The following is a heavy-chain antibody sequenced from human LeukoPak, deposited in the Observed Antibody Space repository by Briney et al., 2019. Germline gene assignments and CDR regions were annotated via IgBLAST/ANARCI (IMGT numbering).Heavy chain of an antibody. CDR1: GNYW. Sequence: GGSLRLSCAASGNYWMHWVRQAPGKGLVWLSRINSDGLITNYADSVKGRFTVSRDNPKNTLYLQMNSLRVEDTAVYYCVREGGGSFLDSFDIWGQGKLVTVSS. CDR2: INSDGLIT. D-gene: IGHD2-15*01. CDR3: VREGGGSFLDSFDI. V-gene: IGHV3-74*01. J-gene: IGHJ3*02.